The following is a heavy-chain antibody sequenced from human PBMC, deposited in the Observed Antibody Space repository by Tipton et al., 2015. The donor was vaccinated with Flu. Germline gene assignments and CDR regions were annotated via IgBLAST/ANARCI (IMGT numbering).Heavy chain of an antibody. CDR1: GFSVSSNY. V-gene: IGHV3-53*01. CDR2: IYSGGST. Sequence: SLRLPCGVSGFSVSSNYMTWVRQAPGKGLEWVSVIYSGGSTYSADSAKGRFTISRDNSKNTLYLQMNSLRAEDTAVYYCARGRGYCITTTCLLPFDFWGQGTLVTVSS. D-gene: IGHD2-2*01. CDR3: ARGRGYCITTTCLLPFDF. J-gene: IGHJ4*02.